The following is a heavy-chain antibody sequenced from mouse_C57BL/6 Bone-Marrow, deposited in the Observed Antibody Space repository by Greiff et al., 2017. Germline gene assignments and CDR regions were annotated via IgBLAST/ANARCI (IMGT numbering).Heavy chain of an antibody. CDR1: GYTFTDHT. J-gene: IGHJ3*01. D-gene: IGHD2-3*01. CDR2: IYPRDGST. CDR3: ARRGVYDGYYPAWFAY. Sequence: QVQLQQSDAELVKPGASVKISCKVSGYTFTDHTIHWMKQRPEQGLEWIGYIYPRDGSTKYNEKFKGKATLTADKSSSTAYMQLNSLTSEDSAVYFGARRGVYDGYYPAWFAYWGQGTLVTVSA. V-gene: IGHV1-78*01.